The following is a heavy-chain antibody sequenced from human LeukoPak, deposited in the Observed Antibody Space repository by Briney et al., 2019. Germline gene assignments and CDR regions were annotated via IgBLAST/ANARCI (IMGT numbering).Heavy chain of an antibody. J-gene: IGHJ4*02. Sequence: SQTLSLTCAISGDSVSSNSAAWNWIRQSPSRGLEWLGRTYYRSRWYNDYAISVKSRITINPDTSKNQFSLQLNSVTPEDTAVYYCARVQGITTAGTRAFDYWGQGTLVTVSS. CDR2: TYYRSRWYN. CDR1: GDSVSSNSAA. CDR3: ARVQGITTAGTRAFDY. D-gene: IGHD6-13*01. V-gene: IGHV6-1*01.